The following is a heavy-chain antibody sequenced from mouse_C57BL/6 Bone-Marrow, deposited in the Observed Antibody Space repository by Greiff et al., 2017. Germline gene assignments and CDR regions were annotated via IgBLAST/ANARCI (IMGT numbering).Heavy chain of an antibody. D-gene: IGHD2-12*01. Sequence: QVQLQQSGAELARPGASVKMSCKASGYTFTRYTMHWVKQRPGQGLEWIGYINPSSGYTKYNQKFKDKATLTADKSSSTAYMQLSSLTSEDSAVYYCARGGLLYDYWGQGTTLTVSS. CDR3: ARGGLLYDY. CDR2: INPSSGYT. J-gene: IGHJ2*01. CDR1: GYTFTRYT. V-gene: IGHV1-4*01.